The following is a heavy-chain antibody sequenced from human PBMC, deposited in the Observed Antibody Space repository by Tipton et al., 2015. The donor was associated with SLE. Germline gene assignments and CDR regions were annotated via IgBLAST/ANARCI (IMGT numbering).Heavy chain of an antibody. Sequence: QSGAEVRKPGASVKVSCKASGYTFTGYRIHWVRQAPGQRLEWMGWINPDTGGTDFAQKFQGRVTMTRDTSISTVYMELSSLRSEDTAVYYCARVGDFWSLDYWGQGTLVTVSS. D-gene: IGHD3-3*01. V-gene: IGHV1-2*02. CDR1: GYTFTGYR. CDR3: ARVGDFWSLDY. J-gene: IGHJ4*02. CDR2: INPDTGGT.